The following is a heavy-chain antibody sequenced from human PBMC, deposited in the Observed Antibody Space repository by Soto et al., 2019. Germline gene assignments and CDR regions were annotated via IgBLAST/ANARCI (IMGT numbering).Heavy chain of an antibody. CDR3: ARVEGYSSSSFDNYYYYYGMDV. J-gene: IGHJ6*02. D-gene: IGHD6-6*01. Sequence: ASVKVSCKASGGTFSSYAISWVRQAPGQGLEWMGGIIPIFGTANYAQKFQGRVTITADESTSTAYMELSSLRSEDTAVYYCARVEGYSSSSFDNYYYYYGMDVWG. CDR2: IIPIFGTA. V-gene: IGHV1-69*13. CDR1: GGTFSSYA.